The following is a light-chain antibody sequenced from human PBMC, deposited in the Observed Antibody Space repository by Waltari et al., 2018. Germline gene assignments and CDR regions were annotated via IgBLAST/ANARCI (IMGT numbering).Light chain of an antibody. V-gene: IGKV3-20*01. J-gene: IGKJ1*01. Sequence: IVLTQSPGTLSLSPGERATLSCRASQRVGRTLAWYQQKPGQAPRLLIYGASIRATGIPDRFSGGGSGTDFSLGINRLEPEDFAVYYCQHYVSLPATFGQGTKVEIK. CDR2: GAS. CDR3: QHYVSLPAT. CDR1: QRVGRT.